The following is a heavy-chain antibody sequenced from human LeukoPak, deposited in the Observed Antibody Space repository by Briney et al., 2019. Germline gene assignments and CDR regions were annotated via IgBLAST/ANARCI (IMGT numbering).Heavy chain of an antibody. V-gene: IGHV3-30*02. Sequence: GGSLRLSCAASGFTFSSYGMHWVRQAPGKGLEWVAFIRYDGSNKYYADSVKGRFTISRDNSKNTLYLQMNSLRAEDTAVYYCAKDSKRFLEWSPYYFDYWGQGTLVTVSS. D-gene: IGHD3-3*01. CDR2: IRYDGSNK. CDR3: AKDSKRFLEWSPYYFDY. J-gene: IGHJ4*02. CDR1: GFTFSSYG.